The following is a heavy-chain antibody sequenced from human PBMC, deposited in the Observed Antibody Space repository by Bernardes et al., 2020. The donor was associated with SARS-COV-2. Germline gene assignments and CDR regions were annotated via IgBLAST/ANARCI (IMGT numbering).Heavy chain of an antibody. J-gene: IGHJ4*02. D-gene: IGHD3-22*01. CDR1: GFTSSSYA. CDR3: ARRANYYDRLFDY. Sequence: GGSLRLSCAAFGFTSSSYAMHWVRQVPGKGLEWVAVISYDGSNKYYADSVKGRFTISRDNSKNTLYLQMNSLRAEDTAVYYCARRANYYDRLFDYWGQGTLVTVSS. CDR2: ISYDGSNK. V-gene: IGHV3-30-3*01.